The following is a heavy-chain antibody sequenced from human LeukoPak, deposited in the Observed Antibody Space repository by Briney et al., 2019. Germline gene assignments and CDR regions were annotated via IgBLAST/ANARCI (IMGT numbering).Heavy chain of an antibody. Sequence: GGSLRLSCAASGFTFSDYDMHCVRQATGKGLEWVSAIGTAGDTYYTGAVKCRFTIYRENAKNSLYLQMNSLRAGDTAVYYCARVAKERVGGVYYFDYWGQGTLVTVSS. D-gene: IGHD1-1*01. CDR2: IGTAGDT. CDR3: ARVAKERVGGVYYFDY. V-gene: IGHV3-13*01. J-gene: IGHJ4*02. CDR1: GFTFSDYD.